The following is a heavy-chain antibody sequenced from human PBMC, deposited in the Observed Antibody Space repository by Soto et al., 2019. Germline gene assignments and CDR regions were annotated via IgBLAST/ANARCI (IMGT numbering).Heavy chain of an antibody. V-gene: IGHV4-59*08. CDR3: ARASVTLGPYYYYGMDV. J-gene: IGHJ6*02. D-gene: IGHD7-27*01. CDR2: INYSGST. CDR1: GGSISYYY. Sequence: SETLSLTCTVSGGSISYYYWSWIRQPPGKGLEWIGYINYSGSTNYNPSLKSRVTISVDTSKNHFSLKLSSVTAADTAVYYCARASVTLGPYYYYGMDVWGQGTTVTVSS.